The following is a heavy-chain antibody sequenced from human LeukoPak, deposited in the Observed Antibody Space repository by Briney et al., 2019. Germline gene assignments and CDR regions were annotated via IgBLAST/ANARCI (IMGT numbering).Heavy chain of an antibody. J-gene: IGHJ3*02. Sequence: ASGKVSCKASGATFTSYAFSGVRQAPGQGLEWMGGTIPILGTANYAQKFQGRVTITADESTSKAYMELSSRRSEDTAVYYCASRVQLERHSFAFAIWGQGTMVTVPS. D-gene: IGHD1-1*01. CDR3: ASRVQLERHSFAFAI. CDR2: TIPILGTA. CDR1: GATFTSYA. V-gene: IGHV1-69*01.